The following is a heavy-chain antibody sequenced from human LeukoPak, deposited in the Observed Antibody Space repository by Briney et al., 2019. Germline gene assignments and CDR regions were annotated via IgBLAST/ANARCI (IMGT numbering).Heavy chain of an antibody. CDR3: AKVRGEYYDFWSGYYPGDY. CDR2: ISGSGGST. D-gene: IGHD3-3*01. V-gene: IGHV3-23*01. CDR1: GFTFSSYA. Sequence: GGSLRLSCAASGFTFSSYAMSWVRQASGKGLEWVSAISGSGGSTYYADSVKGRFTISRDNSKNTLYLQMNSLRAEDTAVYYCAKVRGEYYDFWSGYYPGDYWGQGTLVTVSS. J-gene: IGHJ4*02.